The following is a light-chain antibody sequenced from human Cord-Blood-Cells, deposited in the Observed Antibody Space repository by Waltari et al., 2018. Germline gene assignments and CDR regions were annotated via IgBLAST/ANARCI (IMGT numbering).Light chain of an antibody. J-gene: IGLJ2*01. CDR3: QAWDSSIV. V-gene: IGLV3-1*01. CDR1: KLGDKY. CDR2: QDS. Sequence: YELTQPPSVSVSPGQTASITCSGDKLGDKYACWYQQKPGQSPVLVIYQDSKRPSGIPERFSGSNSGNTATLTISGTQAMDEADYYCQAWDSSIVFGGGTKLTVL.